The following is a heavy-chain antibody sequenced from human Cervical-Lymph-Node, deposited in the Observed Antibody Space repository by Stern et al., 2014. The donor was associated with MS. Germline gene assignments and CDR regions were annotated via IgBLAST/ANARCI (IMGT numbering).Heavy chain of an antibody. CDR3: AHLTTATALDY. J-gene: IGHJ4*02. CDR1: GFSLSTSGVG. D-gene: IGHD1-1*01. CDR2: IYWDDDK. Sequence: QITLKESGPTLVKPTQTLTLTCTFSGFSLSTSGVGVGWIRQPPGKALEWLGLIYWDDDKRYSPSLESRLTISKDTSKNLVFLTMTNMDPVDTATYYCAHLTTATALDYWGQGTLVTVSS. V-gene: IGHV2-5*02.